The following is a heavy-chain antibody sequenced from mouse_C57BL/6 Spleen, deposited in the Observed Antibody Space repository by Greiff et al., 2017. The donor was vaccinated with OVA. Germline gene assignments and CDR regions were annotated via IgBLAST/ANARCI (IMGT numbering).Heavy chain of an antibody. Sequence: QVQLQQPGAELVRPGSSVKLSCKASGYTFTSYWMDWVKQRPGQGLEWIGNIYPSDSETHYNQKFKDKATLTVDTSSSTAYMQLSSLTSEDSAVYYGARRGMVTSYYLDYWGQGTTLTVSS. CDR1: GYTFTSYW. CDR3: ARRGMVTSYYLDY. V-gene: IGHV1-61*01. J-gene: IGHJ2*01. D-gene: IGHD2-13*01. CDR2: IYPSDSET.